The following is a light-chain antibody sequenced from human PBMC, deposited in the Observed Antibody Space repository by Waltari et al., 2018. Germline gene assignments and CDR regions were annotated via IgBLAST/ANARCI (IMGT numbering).Light chain of an antibody. V-gene: IGLV2-11*01. Sequence: QAALTQPPSVSGSPGQSVTISCTGTSSDIGGYNYVSWYQQHPGKAPKLMIYDVSNRPSGVSDRFSGSKSGNTASLTISGLQAEDEADYYCSSYAGSNTFLFGGGTRLTVL. CDR1: SSDIGGYNY. CDR2: DVS. CDR3: SSYAGSNTFL. J-gene: IGLJ2*01.